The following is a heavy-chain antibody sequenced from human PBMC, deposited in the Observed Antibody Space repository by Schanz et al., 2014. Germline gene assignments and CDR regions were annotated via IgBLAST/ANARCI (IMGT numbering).Heavy chain of an antibody. CDR3: AKQHIVRGVIYLNWFDS. Sequence: EVHLLESGGGLVEPGGSLRLSCATSGFSLDIFAVSWVRQAPGKGLEWVSYISSSSSTRYYADSVKGRFTISRDNAKNSLFLQMNSLRAEDTAVYYCAKQHIVRGVIYLNWFDSWGQGTLVTVSP. CDR2: ISSSSSTR. D-gene: IGHD3-10*01. J-gene: IGHJ5*01. V-gene: IGHV3-48*01. CDR1: GFSLDIFA.